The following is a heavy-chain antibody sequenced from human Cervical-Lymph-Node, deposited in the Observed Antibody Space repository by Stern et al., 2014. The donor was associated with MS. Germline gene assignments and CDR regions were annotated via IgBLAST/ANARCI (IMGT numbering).Heavy chain of an antibody. CDR3: ARGLMITFGGNTVHGYHGLDV. V-gene: IGHV1-8*01. D-gene: IGHD3-16*01. CDR1: GYSFTSYD. CDR2: MNPNSGKT. J-gene: IGHJ6*02. Sequence: VQLVESGAEVKKPGASVKVSCETSGYSFTSYDVSWVRQATGQGLEWMGWMNPNSGKTAYSPKFQGRVTMTRNTSIRTAYMEMSSLSSEDTAVYYCARGLMITFGGNTVHGYHGLDVWGQGTTVTVSS.